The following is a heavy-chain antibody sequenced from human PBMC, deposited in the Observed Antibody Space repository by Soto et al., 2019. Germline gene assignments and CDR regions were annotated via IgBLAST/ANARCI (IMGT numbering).Heavy chain of an antibody. CDR2: IYYSGST. J-gene: IGHJ4*02. CDR1: GGSISSGGYY. V-gene: IGHV4-31*03. D-gene: IGHD3-10*01. Sequence: SETLCLTCTVSGGSISSGGYYWSWIRQHPGKGLEWIGYIYYSGSTYYNPSLKSRVTISVDTSKNQFSLKLSSVTAADTAVYYCARESYYGSGSPDYWGQGTLVTVSS. CDR3: ARESYYGSGSPDY.